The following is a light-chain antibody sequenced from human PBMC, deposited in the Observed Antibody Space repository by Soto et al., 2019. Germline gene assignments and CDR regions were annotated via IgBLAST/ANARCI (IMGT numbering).Light chain of an antibody. J-gene: IGKJ4*02. CDR2: GAS. CDR1: QSVSSSY. CDR3: QQYGTSPPLT. Sequence: EMVLTQSPGPLSLSPGERATLSCRASQSVSSSYLAWYQQKPGQAPRLLIYGASSRATGIPDRFRGSGSATDFTLTISRLEPEDFAVYYCQQYGTSPPLTFGGGTKVEIK. V-gene: IGKV3-20*01.